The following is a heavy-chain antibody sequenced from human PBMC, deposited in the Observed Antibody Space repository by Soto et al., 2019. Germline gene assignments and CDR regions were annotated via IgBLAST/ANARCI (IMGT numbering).Heavy chain of an antibody. CDR3: AREEGVVAAAGPSFDY. Sequence: GGSLRLSCAASGFTFSSYSMNWVRQAPGKGLEWVSSISSSSSYIYYADSVKGRFTISRDNAKNSLYLQMNSLRAEDTAVYYCAREEGVVAAAGPSFDYWGQGTLVTVSS. J-gene: IGHJ4*02. CDR1: GFTFSSYS. CDR2: ISSSSSYI. V-gene: IGHV3-21*01. D-gene: IGHD6-13*01.